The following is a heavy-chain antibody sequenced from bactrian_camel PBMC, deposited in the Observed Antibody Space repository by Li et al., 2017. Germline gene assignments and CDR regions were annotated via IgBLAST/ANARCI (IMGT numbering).Heavy chain of an antibody. CDR1: GFIFRDHY. CDR2: INSGGGDTT. J-gene: IGHJ4*01. D-gene: IGHD6*01. CDR3: TRIGELGGSWSDFDY. V-gene: IGHV3S40*01. Sequence: VQLVESGGGLVQPGESLRLSCAASGFIFRDHYMNWVRQAPGKGLEWVSGINSGGGDTTYYADSVKGRFTISRDNAKNTAYLQLNSLKTEDMAMYYCTRIGELGGSWSDFDYWGQGTQVTVS.